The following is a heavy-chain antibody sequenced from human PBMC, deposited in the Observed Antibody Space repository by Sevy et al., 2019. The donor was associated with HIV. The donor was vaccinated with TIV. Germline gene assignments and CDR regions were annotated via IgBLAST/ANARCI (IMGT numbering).Heavy chain of an antibody. Sequence: GGSLRLSCAASGFTFSSYAMSWVRQAPGKGLEWVSAISGSGGSTYYADSVKGRFTISRHNSKNTMYLQMNSLRAEDTGVYYCVPAGQLRGCNWFDQRSKGNLVTV. V-gene: IGHV3-23*01. CDR1: GFTFSSYA. CDR3: VPAGQLRGCNWFDQ. J-gene: IGHJ5*02. CDR2: ISGSGGST. D-gene: IGHD2-2*01.